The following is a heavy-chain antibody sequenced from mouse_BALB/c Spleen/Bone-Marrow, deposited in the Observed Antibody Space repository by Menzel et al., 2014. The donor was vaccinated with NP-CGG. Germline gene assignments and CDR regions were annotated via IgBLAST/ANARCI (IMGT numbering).Heavy chain of an antibody. Sequence: EVKLMESGGGLVQPGGSMKLSFVASGFTFSNYWMNWVRQSPEKGLEWVAEIRLKSNNYATLYAESVKGRFTLSRDDSKSSVYLQMNNLRAEDTGIYYCSRENSLLRLRAMDYWGQGTSVTVSS. CDR1: GFTFSNYW. J-gene: IGHJ4*01. V-gene: IGHV6-6*02. CDR3: SRENSLLRLRAMDY. D-gene: IGHD1-2*01. CDR2: IRLKSNNYAT.